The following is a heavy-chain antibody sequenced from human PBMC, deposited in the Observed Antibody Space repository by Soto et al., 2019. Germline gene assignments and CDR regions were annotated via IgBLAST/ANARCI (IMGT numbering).Heavy chain of an antibody. CDR1: GGSITSDNYC. Sequence: PSETLSLTCTVSGGSITSDNYCWTWIRQHPVKGLEWMGHIYYSGSTSYNPSLKSRVAISLDTSKNQFSLSLSSVTAADTAVYYCARGRGYSYGLDPWGQGTLVTVSS. J-gene: IGHJ5*02. V-gene: IGHV4-30-4*08. D-gene: IGHD5-18*01. CDR2: IYYSGST. CDR3: ARGRGYSYGLDP.